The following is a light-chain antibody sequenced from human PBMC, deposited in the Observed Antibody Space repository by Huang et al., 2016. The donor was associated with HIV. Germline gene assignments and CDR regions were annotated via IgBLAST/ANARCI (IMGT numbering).Light chain of an antibody. Sequence: DIQMTQSPSSLSASVGDRVTITCRASQSISTYLNWYQQKPGKAPNLLIHVEATLQGGVPSRFSGSGSGTEFTLTISSLQPEDFATYYCQQSDSTPLTFGGGTRVENK. CDR3: QQSDSTPLT. CDR2: VEA. J-gene: IGKJ4*01. V-gene: IGKV1-39*01. CDR1: QSISTY.